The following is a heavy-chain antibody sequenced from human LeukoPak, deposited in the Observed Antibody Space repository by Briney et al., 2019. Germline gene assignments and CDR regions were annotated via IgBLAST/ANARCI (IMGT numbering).Heavy chain of an antibody. Sequence: ASVKVSRKASVYTFTCYYMHWVRQPPGQGLAWMVWINPNSGGTNCAQKCQGRVTMTRDTSISTAYMELSRVRSDGTAVYYCARTSGGGYDIDYWGQGTLVTVSS. CDR2: INPNSGGT. CDR3: ARTSGGGYDIDY. J-gene: IGHJ4*02. CDR1: VYTFTCYY. V-gene: IGHV1-2*02. D-gene: IGHD5-12*01.